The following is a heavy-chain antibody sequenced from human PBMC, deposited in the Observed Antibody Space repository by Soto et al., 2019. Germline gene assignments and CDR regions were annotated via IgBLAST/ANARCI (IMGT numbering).Heavy chain of an antibody. J-gene: IGHJ4*02. CDR2: ITPVFGTA. CDR1: GGSFRTVP. V-gene: IGHV1-69*13. Sequence: ASVKVSCKASGGSFRTVPFSWVRQAPGQGLEWMGGITPVFGTANYAQKFQGRVTITADESTTTAYMELNSLRYEDTAIYFCASEKFGTHFFDYWGQGTQVTVSS. CDR3: ASEKFGTHFFDY. D-gene: IGHD3-10*01.